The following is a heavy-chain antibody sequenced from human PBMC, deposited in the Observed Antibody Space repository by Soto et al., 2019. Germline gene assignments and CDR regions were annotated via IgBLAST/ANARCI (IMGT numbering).Heavy chain of an antibody. V-gene: IGHV3-23*01. Sequence: GGSLRLSCAASGFTFGSYAMSWVRQAPGKGLEWVSAISGSGGSTYYADSVKGRFTISRDNSKNTLYLQMNSLRAEDTAVYYCAKDLGPYSSSYQWDYWGQGTLVTVSS. D-gene: IGHD6-6*01. CDR1: GFTFGSYA. CDR2: ISGSGGST. CDR3: AKDLGPYSSSYQWDY. J-gene: IGHJ4*02.